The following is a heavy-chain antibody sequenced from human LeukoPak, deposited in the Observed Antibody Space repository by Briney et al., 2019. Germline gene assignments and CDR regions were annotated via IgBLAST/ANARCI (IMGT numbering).Heavy chain of an antibody. CDR2: ISYDGSNK. CDR1: GFTFSSYA. Sequence: GGSLRLSCAASGFTFSSYAMHWVRQAPGKGLEWVAVISYDGSNKYYADSVKGRFTISRDNSKNTLYLQMNSLKTEDTAVYYCTTGGSGYYYYYYYMDVWGKGTTVTISS. CDR3: TTGGSGYYYYYYYMDV. J-gene: IGHJ6*03. V-gene: IGHV3-30*04. D-gene: IGHD1-26*01.